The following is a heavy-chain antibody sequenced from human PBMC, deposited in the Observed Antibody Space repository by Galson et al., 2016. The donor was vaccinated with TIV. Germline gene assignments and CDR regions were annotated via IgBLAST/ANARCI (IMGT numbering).Heavy chain of an antibody. V-gene: IGHV4-38-2*01. D-gene: IGHD1-1*01. J-gene: IGHJ4*02. CDR3: AKMARTTGPDAEYYFDH. CDR2: FYYGGST. CDR1: GSSISSGYY. Sequence: SETLSLTCAVSGSSISSGYYWGWIRQSPGKGLEWIGRFYYGGSTYYNPPLKSRVAISVDTSKNQFSMRLSSVTAANTAVYYCAKMARTTGPDAEYYFDHWGQGMLVTVSS.